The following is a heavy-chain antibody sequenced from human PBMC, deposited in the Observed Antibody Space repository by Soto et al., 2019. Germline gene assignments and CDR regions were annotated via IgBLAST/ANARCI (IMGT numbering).Heavy chain of an antibody. CDR2: LIPMYDVT. D-gene: IGHD3-10*01. CDR1: GGTFSDYA. CDR3: ARGFPGVAEPAINYYYPNLDV. Sequence: QVQLVQSGAEVRKPGSSVKVSCKASGGTFSDYAISWVRQAPGQGLEWMGGLIPMYDVTNHAPKFQDRVTFTADESTTTAFIELSSLRSEDTAVYYCARGFPGVAEPAINYYYPNLDVWGQGTTVTVSS. V-gene: IGHV1-69*01. J-gene: IGHJ6*02.